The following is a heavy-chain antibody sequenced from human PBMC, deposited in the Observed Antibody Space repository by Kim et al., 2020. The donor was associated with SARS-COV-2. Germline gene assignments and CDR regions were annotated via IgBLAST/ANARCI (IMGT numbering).Heavy chain of an antibody. CDR1: GITSSSYW. V-gene: IGHV3-7*01. J-gene: IGHJ4*02. CDR2: IKRDGSER. CDR3: GISGI. Sequence: GGSLRLSCVESGITSSSYWLTWVRQAPGKGLEWVANIKRDGSERYYGDSVKGRFTISRDNAKSSVFLQMNNLRSEDTAVYYCGISGIWGQGTLVTVSS.